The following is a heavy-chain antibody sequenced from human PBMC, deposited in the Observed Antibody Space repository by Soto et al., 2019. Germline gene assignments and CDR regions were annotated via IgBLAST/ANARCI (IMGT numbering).Heavy chain of an antibody. CDR3: ARDLGIVVVPAARSDYMDV. CDR1: GFTFSDYY. V-gene: IGHV3-11*01. CDR2: ISSSGSTI. D-gene: IGHD2-2*01. Sequence: GGSLRLSCAASGFTFSDYYMSWIRQAPGKGLEWVSYISSSGSTIYYADSVKGRFTISRDNAKNSLYLQMNSLRAEDTAVYYCARDLGIVVVPAARSDYMDVWGKGTTVTVSS. J-gene: IGHJ6*03.